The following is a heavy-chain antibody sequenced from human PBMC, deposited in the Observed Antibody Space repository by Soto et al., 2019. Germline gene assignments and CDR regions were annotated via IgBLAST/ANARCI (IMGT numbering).Heavy chain of an antibody. CDR3: AHSPPYDILTGSLNYFDY. V-gene: IGHV2-5*02. CDR1: GFSLSTSGVG. J-gene: IGHJ4*02. D-gene: IGHD3-9*01. Sequence: QITLKASGPTLVKPTQTLTLTCTFSGFSLSTSGVGVGWIRQPPGKALEWLALIFLDDAKRYSPSLKNRLTITKDTSKNQVVLTMTNMDPVDTATYYCAHSPPYDILTGSLNYFDYWGQGTLVTVSS. CDR2: IFLDDAK.